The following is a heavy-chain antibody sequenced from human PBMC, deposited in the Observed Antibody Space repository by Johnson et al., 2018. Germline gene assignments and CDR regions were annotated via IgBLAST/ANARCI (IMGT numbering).Heavy chain of an antibody. D-gene: IGHD5-18*01. CDR3: ARMKVYSYGVDVFYI. CDR2: ITSSGSTT. V-gene: IGHV3-11*04. Sequence: VQLVETGGGVVQPGRSLRLSCAASGFTFSDHQLNWIRQAPGKGLEWVSYITSSGSTTYYADSVQGRFTISRDNAKNSLYLQMNSLRAEDTAVYYCARMKVYSYGVDVFYIWGQGTIVTVSS. J-gene: IGHJ3*02. CDR1: GFTFSDHQ.